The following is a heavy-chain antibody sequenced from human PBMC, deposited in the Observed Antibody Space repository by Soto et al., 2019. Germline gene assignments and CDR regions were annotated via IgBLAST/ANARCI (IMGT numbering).Heavy chain of an antibody. J-gene: IGHJ2*01. D-gene: IGHD2-21*01. Sequence: ASVKVSCKASGYTFTGYYMHWVRQAPGQGLEWMGWINPNSGGTNYAQKFQGWVTMTRDTSIRTAYMELSRLRSDDTAVYYCARAHNLGLGEYFDLWVRGTLVTVSS. CDR2: INPNSGGT. CDR1: GYTFTGYY. CDR3: ARAHNLGLGEYFDL. V-gene: IGHV1-2*04.